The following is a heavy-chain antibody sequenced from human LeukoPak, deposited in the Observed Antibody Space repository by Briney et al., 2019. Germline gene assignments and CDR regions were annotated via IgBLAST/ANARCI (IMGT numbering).Heavy chain of an antibody. V-gene: IGHV3-72*01. J-gene: IGHJ4*02. Sequence: GGSLRLSCVVSGFTFSDHYMEWVRQAPGKGLEWVARSRNRLNSYTTEYVASVKGRFTISRDDSKSSLYLQMNRLQIEDTAMYYCARSGVGVGVSTWAPFDSWGLGTLVTVSS. D-gene: IGHD1-26*01. CDR2: SRNRLNSYTT. CDR1: GFTFSDHY. CDR3: ARSGVGVGVSTWAPFDS.